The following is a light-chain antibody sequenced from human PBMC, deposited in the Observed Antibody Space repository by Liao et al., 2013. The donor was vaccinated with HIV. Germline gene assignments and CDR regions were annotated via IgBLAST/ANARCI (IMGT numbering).Light chain of an antibody. CDR1: NIGSKS. CDR3: QVWDRSCDVV. CDR2: YDS. Sequence: SYVLTQPPSVSVAPEETARITCGGNNIGSKSVQWYQQKPGQAPGLVIYYDSDRPSGIPERFSGSNSGDTATLTISRVEAGDEADYYCQVWDRSCDVVFGGGTKLTVL. J-gene: IGLJ3*02. V-gene: IGLV3-21*01.